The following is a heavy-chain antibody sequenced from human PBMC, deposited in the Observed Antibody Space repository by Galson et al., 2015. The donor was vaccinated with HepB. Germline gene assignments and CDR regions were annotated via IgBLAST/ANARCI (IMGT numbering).Heavy chain of an antibody. J-gene: IGHJ4*02. D-gene: IGHD1-26*01. CDR3: TKDRWAESENYSYFDY. Sequence: SLRLSCAASGFTFSHHGMHWVRQAPGKGLEWVAVISYDGSDKYYADSVKGRFTISRDNSKNTLYLQMNSLRAEDTSVYYCTKDRWAESENYSYFDYWGQGTLVSISS. CDR1: GFTFSHHG. V-gene: IGHV3-30*18. CDR2: ISYDGSDK.